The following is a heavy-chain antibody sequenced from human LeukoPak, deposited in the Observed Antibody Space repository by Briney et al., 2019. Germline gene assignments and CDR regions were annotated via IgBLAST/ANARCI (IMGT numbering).Heavy chain of an antibody. Sequence: GASVKISCKASGYTFSDYYIHWVQQAPGKGLEWMGRIDPDNDKTVYAEKFQGRVTITADTSTDTAYMELSSLKSEDTAVYYCATSHAVVFWGQGTMVPVSS. CDR2: IDPDNDKT. CDR1: GYTFSDYY. V-gene: IGHV1-69-2*01. CDR3: ATSHAVVF. J-gene: IGHJ3*01.